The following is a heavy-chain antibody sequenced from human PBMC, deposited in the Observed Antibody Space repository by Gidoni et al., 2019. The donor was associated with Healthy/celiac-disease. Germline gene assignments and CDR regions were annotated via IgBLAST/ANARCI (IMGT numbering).Heavy chain of an antibody. CDR3: ARQFYYYDSSGYDDYFDY. CDR2: IYYSGST. CDR1: GCSIRSRSYY. D-gene: IGHD3-22*01. V-gene: IGHV4-39*01. Sequence: QLQLQESGPGLVKPSETLSLPCTVSGCSIRSRSYYWGWIRQPPGQGLEWMGSIYYSGSTYYNPSLKSRVTISVDTSKNQFSLKLSSVTAADTAVYYCARQFYYYDSSGYDDYFDYWGQGTLVTVSS. J-gene: IGHJ4*02.